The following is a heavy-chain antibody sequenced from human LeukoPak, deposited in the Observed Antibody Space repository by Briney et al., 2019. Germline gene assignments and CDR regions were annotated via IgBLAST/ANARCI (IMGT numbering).Heavy chain of an antibody. CDR3: ARDSSAWYYFDY. V-gene: IGHV3-48*03. CDR1: GFTFSSYE. J-gene: IGHJ4*02. CDR2: ISSSGITI. D-gene: IGHD6-19*01. Sequence: PGGSLRLSCAASGFTFSSYEMNWVRQAPGKGLEWLSYISSSGITIYYADPVKGRFTISRDNAKNSLYLQMNSLRAEDTAVYYCARDSSAWYYFDYWGQGTLVTVSS.